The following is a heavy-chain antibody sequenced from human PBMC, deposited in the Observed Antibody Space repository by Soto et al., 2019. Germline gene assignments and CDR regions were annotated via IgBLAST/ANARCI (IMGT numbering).Heavy chain of an antibody. CDR2: IYYSGST. Sequence: PSETLSLTCTVSGGSISSGSYYWGWIRQPPGKGLEWIGSIYYSGSTYYNPSLKSRVTISVDTSKNQFSLKLSSVTAADTAVYYCARRRGQYCSSTSCYTFFWFDPWGQGTLVTVSS. D-gene: IGHD2-2*02. V-gene: IGHV4-39*01. CDR1: GGSISSGSYY. CDR3: ARRRGQYCSSTSCYTFFWFDP. J-gene: IGHJ5*02.